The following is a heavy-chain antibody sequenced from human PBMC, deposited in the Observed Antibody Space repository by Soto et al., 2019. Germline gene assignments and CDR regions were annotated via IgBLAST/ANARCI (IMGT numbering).Heavy chain of an antibody. J-gene: IGHJ4*02. D-gene: IGHD3-22*01. CDR1: GFTLSSYA. CDR3: SKDRGYYDSSGYDY. CDR2: ISGSGGGT. Sequence: EVQLLESGGGLVQPGGSLRLSCTASGFTLSSYAMSWVREAPGKGLEWVSAISGSGGGTYYAASVKGRFTISRDNSKNTVSLQMNSLRDEDTAVYYCSKDRGYYDSSGYDYWGQGTLVTVSS. V-gene: IGHV3-23*01.